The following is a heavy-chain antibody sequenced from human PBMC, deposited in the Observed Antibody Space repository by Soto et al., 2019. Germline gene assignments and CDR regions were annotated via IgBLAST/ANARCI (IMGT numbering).Heavy chain of an antibody. CDR2: IRSKSYGGTT. V-gene: IGHV3-49*04. D-gene: IGHD6-19*01. Sequence: PGGSLRLSCTGSGFTFGDYGMTWVRQAPGKGLEWVGFIRSKSYGGTTEYAASVKGRLTIARDDSKSIAYLQMNRLTSEDPGVYYCARSQGYSNGWGRGPYHFPGMQVWGPGTTLTVSS. CDR3: ARSQGYSNGWGRGPYHFPGMQV. J-gene: IGHJ6*02. CDR1: GFTFGDYG.